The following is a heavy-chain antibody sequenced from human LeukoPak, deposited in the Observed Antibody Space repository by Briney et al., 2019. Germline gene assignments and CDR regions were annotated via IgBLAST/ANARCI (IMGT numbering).Heavy chain of an antibody. V-gene: IGHV4-39*07. CDR3: ERELVMAPNGFDY. CDR1: GGSISSSSDY. D-gene: IGHD6-6*01. J-gene: IGHJ4*02. CDR2: RYYNGST. Sequence: SETLSLTCRVSGGSISSSSDYWGWSRRAPGKGLEWIESRYYNGSTDDHRSRKSRVTISVDTSKNQFSLKLSSVTAAHTAVYYCERELVMAPNGFDYWGQGTLVTVSS.